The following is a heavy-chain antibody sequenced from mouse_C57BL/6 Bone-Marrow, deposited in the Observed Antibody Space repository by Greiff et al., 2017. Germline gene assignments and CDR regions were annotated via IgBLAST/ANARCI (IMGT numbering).Heavy chain of an antibody. J-gene: IGHJ3*01. CDR1: GYTFTEYT. V-gene: IGHV1-62-2*01. Sequence: VQLQQSGAELVKPGASVKLSCKASGYTFTEYTIHWVKQRSGQGLEWIGWFYPGSGSIRYNEKFKDKATLTADKTSSTVDMELSRWTSEDSAVYFCASPYGNYGFAYWGQGTLVTVSA. CDR2: FYPGSGSI. CDR3: ASPYGNYGFAY. D-gene: IGHD2-1*01.